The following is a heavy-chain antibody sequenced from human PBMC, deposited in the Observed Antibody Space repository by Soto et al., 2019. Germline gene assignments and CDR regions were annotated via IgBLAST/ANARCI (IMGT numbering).Heavy chain of an antibody. CDR3: ARRPLVWYGEVVYYYHYGLSV. V-gene: IGHV4-39*01. CDR1: GGSISSSSYY. Sequence: PSETLSLTCSVSGGSISSSSYYWGWIGQPPGKGLEWIGSIYYSGSTSYNPSLKSRVTISVDTSKKQFSLKLSSVTDADTAVYYCARRPLVWYGEVVYYYHYGLSVWGRVTTVTVAS. CDR2: IYYSGST. D-gene: IGHD3-10*01. J-gene: IGHJ6*02.